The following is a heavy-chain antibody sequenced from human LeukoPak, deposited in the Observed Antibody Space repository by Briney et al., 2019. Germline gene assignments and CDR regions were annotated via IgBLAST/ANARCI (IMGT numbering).Heavy chain of an antibody. V-gene: IGHV3-33*01. Sequence: GRSLRLSCAASGFTFSSYGMHWVRQAPGKGLEWVAVIWYDGSNKYYADSVKGRFTISRDNSKNTLYLQMNSLRAEDTAVYYCARGLRYGTVPYFDNWGQGTLVTVSS. CDR2: IWYDGSNK. CDR1: GFTFSSYG. J-gene: IGHJ4*02. D-gene: IGHD6-13*01. CDR3: ARGLRYGTVPYFDN.